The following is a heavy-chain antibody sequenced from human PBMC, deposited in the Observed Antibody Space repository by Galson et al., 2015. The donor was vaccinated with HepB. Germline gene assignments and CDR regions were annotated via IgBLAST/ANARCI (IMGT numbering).Heavy chain of an antibody. CDR1: GFTFSSYG. D-gene: IGHD2-15*01. Sequence: SCAASGFTFSSYGMHWVRQAPGQGPEWMGKIFAGGGSTRFAERFQGRVTLTRDSSTSTIYMEVSSLRSDDTAVYYCARETPDTYYFDSWGQGTLVTVSS. J-gene: IGHJ4*02. CDR3: ARETPDTYYFDS. V-gene: IGHV1-46*01. CDR2: IFAGGGST.